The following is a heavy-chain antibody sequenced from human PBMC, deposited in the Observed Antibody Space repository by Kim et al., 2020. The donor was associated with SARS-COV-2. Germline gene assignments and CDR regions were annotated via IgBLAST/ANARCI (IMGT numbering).Heavy chain of an antibody. V-gene: IGHV3-30*04. CDR2: ISYDGSNK. J-gene: IGHJ3*02. D-gene: IGHD6-13*01. Sequence: GGSLRLSCAASGFTFSSYAMHWVRQAPGKGLEWVAVISYDGSNKYYADSVKGRFTISRDNSKNTLYLQMNSLRAEDTAVYYCARDTLFHSSSWVGAFDIWGQGTMVTVSS. CDR3: ARDTLFHSSSWVGAFDI. CDR1: GFTFSSYA.